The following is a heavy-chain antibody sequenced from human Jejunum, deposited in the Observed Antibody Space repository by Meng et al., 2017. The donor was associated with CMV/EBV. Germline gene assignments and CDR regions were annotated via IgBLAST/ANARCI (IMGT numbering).Heavy chain of an antibody. CDR1: EFTYW. V-gene: IGHV3-74*01. CDR2: INSDGSTA. CDR3: AREQSSSYAFDI. Sequence: SCAASEFTYWMHWVRQAPGKGLVWVSRINSDGSTARYADSVKGRFTISRDNAKNTLSLQMNSLRGEDTAVYYCAREQSSSYAFDIWGQGTVVTVSS. D-gene: IGHD6-6*01. J-gene: IGHJ3*02.